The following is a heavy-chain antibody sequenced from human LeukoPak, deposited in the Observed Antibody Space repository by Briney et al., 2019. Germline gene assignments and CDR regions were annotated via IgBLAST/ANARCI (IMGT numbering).Heavy chain of an antibody. CDR3: ARLHVSCYHMDV. D-gene: IGHD2-2*01. V-gene: IGHV4-39*01. CDR2: IYYRGSI. Sequence: SETLSLTCTVSGGSISSSHYYWGWIRQPPGKGLEWIGTIYYRGSIYYNPSLMSRVTISVDTSKNQFSLNLRSVTAADTALYYCARLHVSCYHMDVWGKGTTVTVSS. CDR1: GGSISSSHYY. J-gene: IGHJ6*03.